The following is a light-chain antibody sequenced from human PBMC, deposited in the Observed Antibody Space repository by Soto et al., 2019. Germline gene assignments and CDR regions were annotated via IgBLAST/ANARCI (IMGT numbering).Light chain of an antibody. CDR2: KAS. CDR1: QSISSW. Sequence: DIQMTQSPSTLSASVGDRVTITCRASQSISSWLASYQQKPGKAPKLLIYKASSLGSGVPSRFSGGGSGTEFTLTISSLQPDDFATYYCQQYKSSPFTFSQGTKLEI. V-gene: IGKV1-5*03. J-gene: IGKJ2*01. CDR3: QQYKSSPFT.